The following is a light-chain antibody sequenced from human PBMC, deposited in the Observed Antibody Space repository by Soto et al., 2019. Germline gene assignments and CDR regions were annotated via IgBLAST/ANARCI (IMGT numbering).Light chain of an antibody. CDR3: LRYYGGAHRV. J-gene: IGLJ2*01. CDR1: TGAVTSGYY. V-gene: IGLV7-43*01. CDR2: GTS. Sequence: QAVVTQAPSLTVSPGGTVTITCASTTGAVTSGYYPNWFQQKPGQAPRALIYGTSNKHSWTPARFSGSLLGGKAALTLSGVQPEDEAEYYCLRYYGGAHRVFGGGTKLTVL.